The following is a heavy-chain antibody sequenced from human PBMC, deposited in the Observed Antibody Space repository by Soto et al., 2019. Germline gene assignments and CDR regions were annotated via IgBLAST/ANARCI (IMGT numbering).Heavy chain of an antibody. CDR1: GYTFTSYD. Sequence: QVQLVQSGAEVKKPGASVKVSCKASGYTFTSYDINWVRQATGQGLEWMGWMNPNSGNTGYAQKLQGRVTMTRNTSISTDYMELSSLRSEDTAVYYCARDKQGDYYYGMDVWGQGTTVTVSS. V-gene: IGHV1-8*01. J-gene: IGHJ6*02. CDR2: MNPNSGNT. CDR3: ARDKQGDYYYGMDV.